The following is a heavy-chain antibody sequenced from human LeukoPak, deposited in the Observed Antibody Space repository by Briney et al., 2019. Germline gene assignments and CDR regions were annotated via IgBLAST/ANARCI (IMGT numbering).Heavy chain of an antibody. CDR3: ARDFYGYNWVYYFDY. D-gene: IGHD5-24*01. V-gene: IGHV3-48*04. Sequence: GGSLRLSCAASGFTFSSYSIHWVRQAPGKGLERVSYISSSSSTIYYADSVKGRFTISRDNAKQSLYLQMNSLRAEDTAVYYCARDFYGYNWVYYFDYWGQGTLVTVSS. CDR2: ISSSSSTI. CDR1: GFTFSSYS. J-gene: IGHJ4*02.